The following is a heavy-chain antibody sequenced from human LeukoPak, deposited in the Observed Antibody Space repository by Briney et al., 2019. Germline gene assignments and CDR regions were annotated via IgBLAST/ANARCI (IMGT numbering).Heavy chain of an antibody. V-gene: IGHV4-59*08. J-gene: IGHJ4*02. D-gene: IGHD1-26*01. CDR1: GGSISSYY. CDR3: ARRMRGSYGGDYFDY. CDR2: IYYSGST. Sequence: SETLSLTCTVSGGSISSYYWSWIRQPPGKGLESIGSIYYSGSTNYNPSLKSRVTISVDTSKNQFSLRLSSVTAADTAIYYCARRMRGSYGGDYFDYWGQGTLVTVSS.